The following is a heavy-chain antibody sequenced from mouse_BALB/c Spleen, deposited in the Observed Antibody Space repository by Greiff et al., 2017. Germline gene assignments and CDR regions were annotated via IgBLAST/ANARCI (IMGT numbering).Heavy chain of an antibody. J-gene: IGHJ1*01. CDR3: ARDSHTRWYFDV. Sequence: QVQLKQSGPDLVAPSQSLSITCTVSGFSLTSYGVHWVRQPPGKGLEWLVVIWSDGSTTYNSALKSRLSISKDNSKSQVFLKMNSLQTDDTAMYYCARDSHTRWYFDVWGAGTTVTVSS. CDR1: GFSLTSYG. V-gene: IGHV2-6-2*01. D-gene: IGHD1-1*01. CDR2: IWSDGST.